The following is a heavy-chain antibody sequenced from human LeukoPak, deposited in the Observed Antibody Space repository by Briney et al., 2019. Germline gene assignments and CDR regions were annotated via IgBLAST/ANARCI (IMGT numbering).Heavy chain of an antibody. CDR1: GYTFTDYY. Sequence: ASVKVSCKASGYTFTDYYMHWVRQAPGQGLEWMGRINPHSGGTNYAQKFQSRVSMTRDTSINTAYMEVSRLTSDDTAVYYCARVTWKTVVAAPDYWGQGTLVTVSS. J-gene: IGHJ4*02. D-gene: IGHD2-15*01. CDR3: ARVTWKTVVAAPDY. CDR2: INPHSGGT. V-gene: IGHV1-2*06.